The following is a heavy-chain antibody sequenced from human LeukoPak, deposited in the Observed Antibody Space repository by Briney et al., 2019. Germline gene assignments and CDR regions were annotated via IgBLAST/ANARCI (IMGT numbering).Heavy chain of an antibody. D-gene: IGHD6-13*01. Sequence: SETLSLTCAVYGGSFSGYYWSWIRQPPGKGLEWIGEINHSGSTYYNPSLKSRVTISVDTSKNHFSLRLSSVTAADTAVYYCARLPIAAGTYYFDYWGQGTLVTVSS. CDR3: ARLPIAAGTYYFDY. J-gene: IGHJ4*02. CDR1: GGSFSGYY. V-gene: IGHV4-34*01. CDR2: INHSGST.